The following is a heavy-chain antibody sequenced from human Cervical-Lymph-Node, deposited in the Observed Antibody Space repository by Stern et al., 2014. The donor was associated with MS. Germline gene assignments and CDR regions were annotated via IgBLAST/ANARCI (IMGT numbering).Heavy chain of an antibody. D-gene: IGHD6-19*01. CDR2: IIPSGGST. CDR1: GYSFIPYY. V-gene: IGHV1-46*01. J-gene: IGHJ4*02. CDR3: ALLVAGTLNADY. Sequence: VQLVESGAELKQPGASVKVSCKASGYSFIPYYVHWVRQAPGQGLEWMGLIIPSGGSTTYAQKFQGRVTMTRDTSTSTVYMELSSLRSEDTAVYYCALLVAGTLNADYWGQGTLVTVSS.